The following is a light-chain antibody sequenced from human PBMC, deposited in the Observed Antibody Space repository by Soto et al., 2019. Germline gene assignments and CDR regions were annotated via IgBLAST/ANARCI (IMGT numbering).Light chain of an antibody. Sequence: EVVLTQSPGSLSLSPGDRATLSCRASQSLVNTYVAWYQQKAGQAPRLLIYDASTRATGIPDRFSGSGSGTDSTLSISRLEPEDFAVYYCQSYGSSRTFGHGTKVDIK. CDR1: QSLVNTY. CDR3: QSYGSSRT. CDR2: DAS. V-gene: IGKV3-20*01. J-gene: IGKJ1*01.